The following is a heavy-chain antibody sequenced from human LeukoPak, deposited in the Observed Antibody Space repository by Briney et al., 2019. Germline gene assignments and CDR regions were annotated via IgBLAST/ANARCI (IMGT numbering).Heavy chain of an antibody. J-gene: IGHJ4*02. CDR3: ARETSITMIVVVITTAGYFDY. CDR2: IKQDGSEK. Sequence: GGSLRLSCAASGFTFSSYWMSLVRQAPGKGLEWVANIKQDGSEKYYVDSVKGRFTISRDNAKNSLYLQMNSLRAEDTAVYYCARETSITMIVVVITTAGYFDYWGQGTLVTVSS. V-gene: IGHV3-7*01. CDR1: GFTFSSYW. D-gene: IGHD3-22*01.